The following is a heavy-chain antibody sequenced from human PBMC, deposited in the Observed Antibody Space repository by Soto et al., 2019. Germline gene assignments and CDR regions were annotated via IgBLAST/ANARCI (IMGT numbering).Heavy chain of an antibody. J-gene: IGHJ6*02. Sequence: SLGLPCATSGVTFFTYTMHWVRLAPGNGLEGVAVISYGGSNSYYADCVKGRFTICRHISKTKLFLQINSLRVQETAVYISARTQHQYRLDHAYGMDVWGQGTTVTVSS. CDR3: ARTQHQYRLDHAYGMDV. CDR2: ISYGGSNS. D-gene: IGHD2-2*01. V-gene: IGHV3-30*14. CDR1: GVTFFTYT.